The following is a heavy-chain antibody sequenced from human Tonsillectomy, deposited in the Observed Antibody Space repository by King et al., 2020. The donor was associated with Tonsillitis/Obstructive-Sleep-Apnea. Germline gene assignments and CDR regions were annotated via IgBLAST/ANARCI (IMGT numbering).Heavy chain of an antibody. CDR2: IKSKTDGGTT. J-gene: IGHJ6*03. D-gene: IGHD3-10*01. CDR3: TTDFEYYGSGGYPVAVYYYYMDV. Sequence: VQLVESGGGLVKPGGSLRLSCAASGFTFSNAWMSWVRQAPGKGLEWVGRIKSKTDGGTTDYAAPVKGRFTISRDDSKNTLYLQMNSLKTEETAVYYCTTDFEYYGSGGYPVAVYYYYMDVWGKGTTVTVSS. V-gene: IGHV3-15*01. CDR1: GFTFSNAW.